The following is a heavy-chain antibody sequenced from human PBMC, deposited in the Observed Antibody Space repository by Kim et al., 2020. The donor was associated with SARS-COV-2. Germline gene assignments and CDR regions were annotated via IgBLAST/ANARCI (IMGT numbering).Heavy chain of an antibody. V-gene: IGHV4-59*01. CDR3: ARGGGGGPILFDS. J-gene: IGHJ4*02. CDR2: IYYTGST. CDR1: GGSITTYY. D-gene: IGHD3-16*01. Sequence: SETLSLTCTVSGGSITTYYWSWIRRPPGRGLEWIGNIYYTGSTDYNPSLKSRVTITVDMSMNQFALKLSSVTAADSAVYYCARGGGGGPILFDSWGQG.